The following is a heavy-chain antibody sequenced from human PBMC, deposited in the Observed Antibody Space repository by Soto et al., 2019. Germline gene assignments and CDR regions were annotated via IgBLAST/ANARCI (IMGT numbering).Heavy chain of an antibody. Sequence: ESGGGVVQPGRSLRLSCAASGFTFSSYGMHWVRQAPGKGLEWVAVISYDGSNNYYADSVKGRFTISRDNSKKTMYLQMNSLRAEDTAVYYCAKGGLVVTTSLYFDYWGQGTLVTVSS. D-gene: IGHD2-15*01. V-gene: IGHV3-30*18. CDR2: ISYDGSNN. CDR1: GFTFSSYG. CDR3: AKGGLVVTTSLYFDY. J-gene: IGHJ4*02.